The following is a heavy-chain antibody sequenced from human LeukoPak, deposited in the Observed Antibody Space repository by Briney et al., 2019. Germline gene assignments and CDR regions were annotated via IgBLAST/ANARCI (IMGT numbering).Heavy chain of an antibody. D-gene: IGHD3-22*01. CDR3: ARHHEIRDSCGYYLGPGEPAY. CDR1: GVSFSGDY. CDR2: INNSGST. J-gene: IGHJ4*02. V-gene: IGHV4-34*01. Sequence: SPTLSPTSAAGGVSFSGDYFSWIRHPPRREPEWIWEINNSGSTSYNTSLKRRVTVSVDPSKNQFALKLSSVTAADTAVYNCARHHEIRDSCGYYLGPGEPAYWGQGTLVTVSS.